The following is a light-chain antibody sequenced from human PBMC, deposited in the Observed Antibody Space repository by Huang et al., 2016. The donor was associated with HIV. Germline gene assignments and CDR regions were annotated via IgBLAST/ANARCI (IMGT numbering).Light chain of an antibody. V-gene: IGKV2-28*01. CDR2: LGS. CDR3: MQGLQIPRT. J-gene: IGKJ2*01. CDR1: EGLVHNTGYTY. Sequence: DIVLTQSPALLAAGHGEPASISCTSTEGLVHNTGYTYLDWYVQRPGQSPQLLMYLGSNRASGVPERFSGSGSGTHFALRISGVEAEDAGVYFCMQGLQIPRTFGQGTKLEI.